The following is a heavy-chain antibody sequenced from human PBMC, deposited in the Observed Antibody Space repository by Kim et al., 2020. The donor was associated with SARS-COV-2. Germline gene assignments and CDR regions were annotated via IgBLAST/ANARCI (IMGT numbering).Heavy chain of an antibody. V-gene: IGHV1-24*01. Sequence: AQKFQGRVTMTEDTSTDTAYMELSSMRSEDTAVYYCATGFAVVTATTLDYWGQGTLVTVSS. D-gene: IGHD2-21*02. J-gene: IGHJ4*02. CDR3: ATGFAVVTATTLDY.